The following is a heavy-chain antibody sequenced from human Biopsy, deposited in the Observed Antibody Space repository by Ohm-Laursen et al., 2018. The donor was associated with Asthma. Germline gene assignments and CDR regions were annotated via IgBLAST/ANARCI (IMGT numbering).Heavy chain of an antibody. CDR1: VFIFINFS. V-gene: IGHV3-30*01. D-gene: IGHD1-1*01. J-gene: IGHJ3*02. Sequence: SLILSFSSSVFIFINFSIHFFLHSPFNFLYFFLFISNYSITQDYADSVKGRFTMARDNSKNTLDLQMNSLREEDTAVYYCVRDGTDDAFDIWGQGTVVSVSS. CDR2: ISNYSITQ. CDR3: VRDGTDDAFDI.